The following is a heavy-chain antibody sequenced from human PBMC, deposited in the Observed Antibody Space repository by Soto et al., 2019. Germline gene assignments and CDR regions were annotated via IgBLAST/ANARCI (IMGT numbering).Heavy chain of an antibody. CDR2: IYFSGKN. Sequence: SETLSLTCTVSGVSISSSSYYWGWIRQTQGKGLEWIGTIYFSGKNYYNPSLKSRLTISVDRSKNQFALNLTSVTAADTAVYYCARHGSYWGPGTLVTVSS. J-gene: IGHJ4*02. V-gene: IGHV4-39*01. CDR1: GVSISSSSYY. CDR3: ARHGSY.